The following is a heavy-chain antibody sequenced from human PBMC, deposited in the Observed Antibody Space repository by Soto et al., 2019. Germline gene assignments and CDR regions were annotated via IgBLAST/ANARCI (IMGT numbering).Heavy chain of an antibody. CDR3: ARQSTLVIYGMDV. J-gene: IGHJ6*02. V-gene: IGHV4-39*01. D-gene: IGHD3-9*01. Sequence: QLQLQESGPGLGKPSETLSLTCTVSGASINSSLYYWDWIRQSPGKGVEWIGSFSYSGSTYYNPSLKSRVTISVDTSKNQFSLKLISVTAADTAVYYCARQSTLVIYGMDVWGQGTTVIVSS. CDR1: GASINSSLYY. CDR2: FSYSGST.